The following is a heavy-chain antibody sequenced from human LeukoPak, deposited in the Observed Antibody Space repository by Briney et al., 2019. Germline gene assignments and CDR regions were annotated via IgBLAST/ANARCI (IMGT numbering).Heavy chain of an antibody. D-gene: IGHD1-1*01. J-gene: IGHJ4*02. Sequence: GGSLRLSCAASGFTVSAYYMSWVSQAPGKGLEWVSVLFGGGTIYYADSVNGRFTISRDNSKNTLYLQLNSLRAEDTAVYYCARGPRVATYYYFDYWGQGTLVTVSS. CDR3: ARGPRVATYYYFDY. V-gene: IGHV3-53*01. CDR1: GFTVSAYY. CDR2: LFGGGTI.